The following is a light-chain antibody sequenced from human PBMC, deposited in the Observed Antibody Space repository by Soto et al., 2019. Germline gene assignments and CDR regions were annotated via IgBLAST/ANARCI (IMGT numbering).Light chain of an antibody. V-gene: IGKV3-11*01. J-gene: IGKJ2*02. CDR3: QKRSNWPRGT. CDR1: QSVSSY. Sequence: EIVLTQSPATLSLSPGERATLSCRASQSVSSYLAWYQQKPGQAPRLLIYDASNRATGIPARFSGSGSGTDFTLTISCLDPADFAVYYRQKRSNWPRGTFGQGTKLEIK. CDR2: DAS.